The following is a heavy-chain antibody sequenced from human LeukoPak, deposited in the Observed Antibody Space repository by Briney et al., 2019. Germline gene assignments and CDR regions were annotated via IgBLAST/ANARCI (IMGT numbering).Heavy chain of an antibody. CDR3: ARWGVGATRPYYFDY. J-gene: IGHJ4*02. V-gene: IGHV4-39*07. D-gene: IGHD1-26*01. CDR1: GGSISSSSYY. Sequence: SETLSLTCTVSGGSISSSSYYWGWLRQPPGTGLEWLGSIYYSGSTYYNPSLKRRVTISVDTSQNQFSLKLTSVTAEDTAVYYCARWGVGATRPYYFDYWGQGTLVTVSS. CDR2: IYYSGST.